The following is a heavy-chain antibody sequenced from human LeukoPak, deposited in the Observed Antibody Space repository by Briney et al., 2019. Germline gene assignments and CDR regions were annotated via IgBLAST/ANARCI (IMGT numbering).Heavy chain of an antibody. CDR3: ARDIKHSGPYNWFDL. D-gene: IGHD1-26*01. V-gene: IGHV3-48*03. CDR1: GYTFSSYE. Sequence: PGGSLRLSCAASGYTFSSYEMNWVRQAPGKGLEWVSYISSSGSTIYYADSVKGRFTISRDNAKNSLYLQMNSLRAEDTAVYYCARDIKHSGPYNWFDLWGQGTLVTVSS. CDR2: ISSSGSTI. J-gene: IGHJ5*02.